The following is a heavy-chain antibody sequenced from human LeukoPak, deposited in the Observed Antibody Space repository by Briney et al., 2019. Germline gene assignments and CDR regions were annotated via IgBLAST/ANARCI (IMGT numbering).Heavy chain of an antibody. D-gene: IGHD7-27*01. CDR2: MSPNSGDT. CDR1: GYTFTSYD. Sequence: GASVKVSCKASGYTFTSYDINWVRHATGQGLEWMGWMSPNSGDTGYAQKFQGRVTMTRDTSISTAFMELTSLRSEDTAVYYCARGPSNWGFDFWGQGALVTVSS. CDR3: ARGPSNWGFDF. V-gene: IGHV1-8*01. J-gene: IGHJ4*02.